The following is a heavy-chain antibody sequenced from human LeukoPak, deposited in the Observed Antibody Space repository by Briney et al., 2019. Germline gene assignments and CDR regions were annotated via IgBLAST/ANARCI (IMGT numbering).Heavy chain of an antibody. J-gene: IGHJ2*01. CDR2: ISWNSGSI. D-gene: IGHD6-19*01. CDR3: AKEYSSGHRRGSTWYFDL. CDR1: GFTFDDYA. Sequence: PGRSLRLSCAASGFTFDDYAMHWVRQAPGKGLEWVSGISWNSGSIGYADSVKGRFTISRDNAKNSLYLQMNSLRAEDMALYYCAKEYSSGHRRGSTWYFDLWGRGTLVTVSS. V-gene: IGHV3-9*03.